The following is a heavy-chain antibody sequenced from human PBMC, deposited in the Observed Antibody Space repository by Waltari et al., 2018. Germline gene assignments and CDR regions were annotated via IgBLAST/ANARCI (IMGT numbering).Heavy chain of an antibody. D-gene: IGHD3-16*02. Sequence: DVQLVESGGGLVQPGGSRRLSWVVSGFDFSNFWLIWARQAPGKGLEWVANIKKDGSEIHYVDSVKGRFTISRDNAKKSVYLQMNSLRVEDTAVYFCVRVGEENSNSQYRWFDAWGQGSLVTVSS. V-gene: IGHV3-7*01. CDR1: GFDFSNFW. CDR3: VRVGEENSNSQYRWFDA. CDR2: IKKDGSEI. J-gene: IGHJ5*02.